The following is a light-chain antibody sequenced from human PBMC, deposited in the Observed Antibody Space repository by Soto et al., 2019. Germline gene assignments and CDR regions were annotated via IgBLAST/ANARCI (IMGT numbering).Light chain of an antibody. CDR3: SSYTGSSTPYV. CDR1: SSDVGGYNY. J-gene: IGLJ1*01. CDR2: DVS. Sequence: QSVLTQPASVSGSPGQSITISCTGTSSDVGGYNYVSWYQQHPGKAPKLMIYDVSNRPSGVSNRFSGSKSGNTASLTISGLQAEDEADYYCSSYTGSSTPYVFGTGTKLTVL. V-gene: IGLV2-14*01.